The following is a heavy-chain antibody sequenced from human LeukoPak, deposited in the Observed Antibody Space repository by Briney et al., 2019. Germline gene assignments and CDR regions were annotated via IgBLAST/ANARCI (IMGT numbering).Heavy chain of an antibody. D-gene: IGHD5/OR15-5a*01. V-gene: IGHV4-34*01. CDR3: ARGSLRYYYYGMDV. CDR1: GGSFSGYY. Sequence: SETLSLTCAVYGGSFSGYYWSWIRQPPGKGLEWIGETNHSGSTNYNPSLKSRVTISVDTSKNQFSLKLSSVTAADTAVYYCARGSLRYYYYGMDVWGQGTTVTVSS. J-gene: IGHJ6*02. CDR2: TNHSGST.